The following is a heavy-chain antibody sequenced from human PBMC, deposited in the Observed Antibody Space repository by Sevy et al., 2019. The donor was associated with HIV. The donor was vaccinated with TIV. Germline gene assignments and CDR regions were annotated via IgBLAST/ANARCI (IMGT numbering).Heavy chain of an antibody. CDR2: IKQDGSEK. V-gene: IGHV3-7*01. D-gene: IGHD3-9*01. J-gene: IGHJ3*02. Sequence: GGSLRLSCAASGFTFSSYWMCWVRQAPGRGLEWVANIKQDGSEKYYVDSVKGRFTISRDNAKNSLYLQMNSLRAEDTAVYYCASLSGSSYWGAFDIWGQWTMVTVSS. CDR3: ASLSGSSYWGAFDI. CDR1: GFTFSSYW.